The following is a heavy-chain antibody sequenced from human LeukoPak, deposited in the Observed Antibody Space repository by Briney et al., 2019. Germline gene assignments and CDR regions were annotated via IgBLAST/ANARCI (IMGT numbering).Heavy chain of an antibody. J-gene: IGHJ3*02. D-gene: IGHD3-10*01. CDR1: GGSISSGGYS. Sequence: SETLSLTCAVSGGSISSGGYSWSWIRQPPGKGLEWIGYIYYSGSTYYNPSLKSRVTISVDKSKNQFSLKLSSVTAADTAVYYCARGRFKFVARNAFDIWGQGTMVTVSS. CDR3: ARGRFKFVARNAFDI. CDR2: IYYSGST. V-gene: IGHV4-30-4*07.